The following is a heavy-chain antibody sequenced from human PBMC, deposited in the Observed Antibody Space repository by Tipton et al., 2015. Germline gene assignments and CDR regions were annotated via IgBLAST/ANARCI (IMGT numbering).Heavy chain of an antibody. CDR2: ISYDGTNK. J-gene: IGHJ4*02. CDR1: GFMLSDSG. V-gene: IGHV3-30*03. D-gene: IGHD3-22*01. Sequence: SLRLSCVASGFMLSDSGMHWVRQAPGKGLEWVAVISYDGTNKNYADSVKGRLTISRDNSKNTLYLQMNSLRTEDTAVYYCARDDSTGYHYLDSWGQGTLVTVSS. CDR3: ARDDSTGYHYLDS.